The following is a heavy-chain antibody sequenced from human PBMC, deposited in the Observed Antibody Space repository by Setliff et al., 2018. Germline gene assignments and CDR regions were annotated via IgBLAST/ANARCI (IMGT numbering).Heavy chain of an antibody. CDR3: ARRLPYFGMDV. CDR1: GFTFSSYS. Sequence: GGSLRLSCAASGFTFSSYSMNWVRQAPGRGLEWVSSISSSSSYIFYAESLKGRFTISRDNAKNSLYLQMTSLSAEDTAVYYCARRLPYFGMDVWGQGTTVTVSS. CDR2: ISSSSSYI. D-gene: IGHD2-15*01. J-gene: IGHJ6*02. V-gene: IGHV3-21*01.